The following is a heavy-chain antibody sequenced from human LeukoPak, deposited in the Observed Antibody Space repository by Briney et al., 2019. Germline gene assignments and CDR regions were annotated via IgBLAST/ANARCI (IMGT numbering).Heavy chain of an antibody. CDR3: ARGPTISEDAFDI. CDR2: INAGNGNT. Sequence: ASVKVSCKASGYTFTSYAMHWVRQAPGQRLEWMGWINAGNGNTKYSQKFQGRVTITRDTSASTAYMELSSLRSEDTAVYYCARGPTISEDAFDIWGQGTMVTVSS. V-gene: IGHV1-3*01. CDR1: GYTFTSYA. D-gene: IGHD3-9*01. J-gene: IGHJ3*02.